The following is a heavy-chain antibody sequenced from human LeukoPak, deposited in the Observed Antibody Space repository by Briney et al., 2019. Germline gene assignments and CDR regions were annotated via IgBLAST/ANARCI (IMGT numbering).Heavy chain of an antibody. J-gene: IGHJ6*02. CDR3: TRADDFWSGYRSYYYGMDV. V-gene: IGHV4-34*01. CDR2: INHSGST. Sequence: SETLSLTCAVYGGSFSGYYWSWIRQPPGKGLEWIGEINHSGSTNYNPSLKSRVTISVDTSKNQFSLKLSSVTAADTAVYYCTRADDFWSGYRSYYYGMDVWGQGTTVTVSS. CDR1: GGSFSGYY. D-gene: IGHD3-3*01.